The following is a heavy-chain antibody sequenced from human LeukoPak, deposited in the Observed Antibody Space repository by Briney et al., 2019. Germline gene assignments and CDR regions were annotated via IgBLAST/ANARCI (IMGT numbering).Heavy chain of an antibody. J-gene: IGHJ4*02. D-gene: IGHD6-13*01. CDR1: GGSISNYY. V-gene: IGHV4-59*01. CDR3: AAGDFDY. CDR2: IYYTGST. Sequence: ASETLSLTCSVSGGSISNYYWSWIRQPPGKGLEWIGYIYYTGSTSYSPSLKSRVTISIDTSKNQFSLKLSSVTAADTAVYYCAAGDFDYWGQGTLVTVSS.